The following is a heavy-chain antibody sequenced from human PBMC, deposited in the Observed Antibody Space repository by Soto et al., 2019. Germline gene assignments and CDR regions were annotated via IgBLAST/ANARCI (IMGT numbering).Heavy chain of an antibody. D-gene: IGHD3-22*01. CDR3: ARRYYDSSGYYYFDY. Sequence: PGGSLRLSCAASGFTLTTYSMNWVRQAPGKGLEWVSFIDSSSSTIYYADSVKGRFTISRDNAKNSLFLQLNSLRDEDTAVYYCARRYYDSSGYYYFDYWGQGTLVTVSS. CDR1: GFTLTTYS. V-gene: IGHV3-48*02. J-gene: IGHJ4*02. CDR2: IDSSSSTI.